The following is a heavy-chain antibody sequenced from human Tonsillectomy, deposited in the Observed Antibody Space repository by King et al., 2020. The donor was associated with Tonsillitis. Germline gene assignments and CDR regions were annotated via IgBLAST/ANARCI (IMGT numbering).Heavy chain of an antibody. V-gene: IGHV3-53*04. D-gene: IGHD3-22*01. J-gene: IGHJ4*02. CDR3: ARGWGYYDSSGYYPSYFDY. CDR1: GFTVSSNY. Sequence: VQLVESGGGLVQPGGSLRLSCAASGFTVSSNYMTWVRQAPGKGLEWVSIIYIGGSTYYADSAKGRFTISRHNSKNTLYLQMNSLRAEDTAVYYCARGWGYYDSSGYYPSYFDYWGQGTLVTVSS. CDR2: IYIGGST.